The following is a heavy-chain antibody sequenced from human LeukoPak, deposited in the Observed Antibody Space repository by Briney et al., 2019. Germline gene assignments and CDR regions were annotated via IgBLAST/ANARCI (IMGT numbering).Heavy chain of an antibody. CDR2: IYSGGST. CDR3: ARDPLWVVATIRAFDI. Sequence: PGGSLRLSCAASGFTVSSNYMSWVRQAPGKGLEWVSVIYSGGSTYYADSVKGRFTISRDNSKNTLYLQMNSLRAEDTAVYYCARDPLWVVATIRAFDIWGQGTMVTVSS. J-gene: IGHJ3*02. V-gene: IGHV3-66*01. D-gene: IGHD5-12*01. CDR1: GFTVSSNY.